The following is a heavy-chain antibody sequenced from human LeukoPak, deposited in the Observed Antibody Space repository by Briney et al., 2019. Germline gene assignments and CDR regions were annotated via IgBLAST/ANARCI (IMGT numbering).Heavy chain of an antibody. Sequence: PGGSLRLSCAASGFTFRSYWMSWVRQAPGKGLEWVANINQGGSVQYYMDSVKGRFTISRDDAKNSLYAQMNSLRDEDTAVYYCARVEYSGWNLEYWGQGTLVTVSS. CDR1: GFTFRSYW. CDR2: INQGGSVQ. D-gene: IGHD5-12*01. CDR3: ARVEYSGWNLEY. J-gene: IGHJ4*02. V-gene: IGHV3-7*01.